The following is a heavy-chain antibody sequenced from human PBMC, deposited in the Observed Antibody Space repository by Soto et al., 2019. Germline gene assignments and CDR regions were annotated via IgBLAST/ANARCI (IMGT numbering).Heavy chain of an antibody. V-gene: IGHV1-18*04. CDR2: ISAYNGNT. CDR1: GYTFTSYG. J-gene: IGHJ6*02. Sequence: WASVKVSCKASGYTFTSYGISWVRQAPGQRLEWMGWISAYNGNTNYAQKLQGRVTMTTDTSTSTAYMELTSLRSDDTAVYYCARPHYDILTGLGREGYYYGMDVWGQGTTVTVSS. CDR3: ARPHYDILTGLGREGYYYGMDV. D-gene: IGHD3-9*01.